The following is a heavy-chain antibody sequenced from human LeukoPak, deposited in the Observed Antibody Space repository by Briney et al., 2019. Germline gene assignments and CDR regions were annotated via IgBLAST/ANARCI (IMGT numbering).Heavy chain of an antibody. CDR2: TYYRSEWYN. Sequence: SQTLSLTCAISGDSVSSNSAAWNWIRQSPSRGLEWLGRTYYRSEWYNDYAVSVKSRITINPDTSKNQFSLQLNSVTPEDTAVYYCARGFAPAVAGTAWFDPWGQGTLVTVSS. CDR1: GDSVSSNSAA. V-gene: IGHV6-1*01. CDR3: ARGFAPAVAGTAWFDP. J-gene: IGHJ5*02. D-gene: IGHD6-19*01.